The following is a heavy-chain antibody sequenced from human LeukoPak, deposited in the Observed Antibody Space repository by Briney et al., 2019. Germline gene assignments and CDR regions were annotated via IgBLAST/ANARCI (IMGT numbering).Heavy chain of an antibody. V-gene: IGHV3-48*03. D-gene: IGHD4-17*01. CDR2: ISSSGSTI. J-gene: IGHJ4*02. CDR1: GFTFSSYE. Sequence: GGSLRLSCAASGFTFSSYEMNWVRQAPGKGLEWVSYISSSGSTIYYADSVKGRFTISRDNAKNSLYLQMNSPRAEDTAVYYCARRPGYGDYVWGQGTLVTVSS. CDR3: ARRPGYGDYV.